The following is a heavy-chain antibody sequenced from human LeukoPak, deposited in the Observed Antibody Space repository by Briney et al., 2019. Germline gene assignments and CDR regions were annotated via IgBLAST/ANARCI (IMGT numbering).Heavy chain of an antibody. D-gene: IGHD1-26*01. Sequence: GGSLRLSCAASGFTFSSYGMHWVRRAPGKGLEWVAVISYDGSNKYYADSVKGRFTISRDNSKNTLYLQMNSLRAEDTAVYYCAKDKGAHFDYWGQGTLVTVSS. J-gene: IGHJ4*02. CDR1: GFTFSSYG. CDR3: AKDKGAHFDY. V-gene: IGHV3-30*18. CDR2: ISYDGSNK.